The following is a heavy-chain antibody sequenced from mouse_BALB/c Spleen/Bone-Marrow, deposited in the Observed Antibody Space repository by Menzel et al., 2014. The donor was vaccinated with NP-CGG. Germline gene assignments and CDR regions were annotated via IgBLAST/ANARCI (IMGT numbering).Heavy chain of an antibody. CDR3: AKEGPNVNTSDFDY. CDR1: GFSLTSYG. V-gene: IGHV2-9*02. J-gene: IGHJ2*01. Sequence: VNLVESGPGLVAPSQSLSITCTVSGFSLTSYGVHWVRQPPGKGLEWLGVIWAGGSTNYNSANKYRLSISKENTKSQVFLKMNSLQTDDISMYYRAKEGPNVNTSDFDYWGQGSTLTGSS. D-gene: IGHD5-2*01. CDR2: IWAGGST.